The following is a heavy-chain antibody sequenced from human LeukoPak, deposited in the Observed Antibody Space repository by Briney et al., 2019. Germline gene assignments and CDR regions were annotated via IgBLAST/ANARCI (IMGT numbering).Heavy chain of an antibody. CDR2: IYYSGST. CDR3: ARRSLVVPAAMRG. D-gene: IGHD2-2*01. Sequence: SETLSLTCTVSGGSISSYYWSWIRQPPGKGLEWIGYIYYSGSTYYNPSLKSRVTISVDTSKNQFSLKLSSVTAADTAVYYCARRSLVVPAAMRGWGQGTLVTVSS. CDR1: GGSISSYY. J-gene: IGHJ1*01. V-gene: IGHV4-59*04.